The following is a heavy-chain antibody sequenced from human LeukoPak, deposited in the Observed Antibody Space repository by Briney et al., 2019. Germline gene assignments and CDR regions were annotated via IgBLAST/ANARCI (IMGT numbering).Heavy chain of an antibody. CDR3: VKDLQFHEGAV. J-gene: IGHJ4*02. CDR2: INSNGDGT. V-gene: IGHV3-64D*06. CDR1: GFTFSIYA. Sequence: PGGTLRLSCSASGFTFSIYAMHWVRQAPGKGLEYVSAINSNGDGTYYADSVKGRFTISRDNSKNTLYFQMNSLRAEDTAVYYCVKDLQFHEGAVWGQGTLVTVSS.